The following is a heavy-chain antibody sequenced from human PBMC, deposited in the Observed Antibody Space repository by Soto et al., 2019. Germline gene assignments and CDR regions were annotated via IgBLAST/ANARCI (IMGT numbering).Heavy chain of an antibody. Sequence: PGGSLRLSCAASGFTFKSYGMTWVRQAPGKGLEWVSAVNYNGNQTNYADSVEGRFTISRDNSKDKVDLQMNSLTAEDTAVYYCARYIRGPTVFYFDFWGPGVLVTVSS. CDR2: VNYNGNQT. D-gene: IGHD3-3*02. J-gene: IGHJ4*02. CDR3: ARYIRGPTVFYFDF. V-gene: IGHV3-23*05. CDR1: GFTFKSYG.